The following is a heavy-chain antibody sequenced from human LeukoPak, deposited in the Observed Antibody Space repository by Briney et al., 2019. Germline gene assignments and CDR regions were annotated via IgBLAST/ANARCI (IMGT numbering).Heavy chain of an antibody. Sequence: GGSLRLSCAASGFTFSSYAMSWVRQAPGKGLEWLSGINSDGSSTSYADSVKGRFTISRDNAKNTLYLQMNSLRAEDTAVYDCARARWGNWFDPWGQGTLVTVSS. V-gene: IGHV3-74*01. J-gene: IGHJ5*02. CDR3: ARARWGNWFDP. CDR1: GFTFSSYA. D-gene: IGHD4-23*01. CDR2: INSDGSST.